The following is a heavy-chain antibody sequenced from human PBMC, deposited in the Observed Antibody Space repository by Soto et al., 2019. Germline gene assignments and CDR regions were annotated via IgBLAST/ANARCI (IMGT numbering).Heavy chain of an antibody. D-gene: IGHD2-8*01. CDR2: AYYSGST. CDR3: ARDRSTYGGGGTGEVKENWFDP. Sequence: HVQLQESGPGLVKASETLSLICTVSGGSISHYYWSWIRQSPGKGLEWIGYAYYSGSTDYNPSLKSRVTMAVDTTKNQVSLKLNCVTTADTAVYYCARDRSTYGGGGTGEVKENWFDPWGPGTLVTVSS. J-gene: IGHJ5*02. CDR1: GGSISHYY. V-gene: IGHV4-59*01.